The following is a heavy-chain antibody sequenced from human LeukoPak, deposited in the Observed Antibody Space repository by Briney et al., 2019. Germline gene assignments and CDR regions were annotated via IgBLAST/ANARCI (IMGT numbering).Heavy chain of an antibody. CDR2: IDSFGSGA. D-gene: IGHD3-10*01. CDR1: GFSFSSYW. Sequence: GGSLRLSCAASGFSFSSYWMHWVRQAPGKGLVWVSRIDSFGSGATYADSVKGRFTISRDNAKNSLYLQMNSLRAEDTAVYCCARVRGTMHDCWGQGTLVTVSS. J-gene: IGHJ4*02. V-gene: IGHV3-74*03. CDR3: ARVRGTMHDC.